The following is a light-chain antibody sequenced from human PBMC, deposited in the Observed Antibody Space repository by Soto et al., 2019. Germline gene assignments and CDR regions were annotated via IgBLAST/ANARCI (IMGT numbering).Light chain of an antibody. V-gene: IGLV1-40*01. CDR2: SNN. CDR3: QSYDSSLSGSV. J-gene: IGLJ3*02. CDR1: SSNIGAGYD. Sequence: HSVLTQPPSVSGAPGQRVTISCTGSSSNIGAGYDVHWYQQLPGTAPKLLIYSNNNRPSGVPDRFSGSKSGTSASLAITGLQAEDEADYYCQSYDSSLSGSVFGGGTKLTVL.